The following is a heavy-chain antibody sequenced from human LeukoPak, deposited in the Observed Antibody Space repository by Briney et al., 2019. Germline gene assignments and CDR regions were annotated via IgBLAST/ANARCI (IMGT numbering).Heavy chain of an antibody. V-gene: IGHV3-7*04. Sequence: QPGGSLRLSCAASGFTFSSYWMTWVRQAPGKGLEWVANIKQDGSEKYYVDSVKGRFTISRDNAKNSLYLQMNSLRAEDTAVYYCAREEMATISDAFDIWGQGTMVTVSS. CDR3: AREEMATISDAFDI. J-gene: IGHJ3*02. CDR1: GFTFSSYW. D-gene: IGHD5-24*01. CDR2: IKQDGSEK.